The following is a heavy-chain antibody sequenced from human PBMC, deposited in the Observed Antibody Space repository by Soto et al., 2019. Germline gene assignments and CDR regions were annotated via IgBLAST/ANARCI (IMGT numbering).Heavy chain of an antibody. Sequence: PSETLSLTCTVSGGSISSSSYYWGWIRQPPGKGLEWIGSIYYSGSTNYNPSLKSRVTISVDTSKNQFSLKLSSVTAADTAVYYCARGQDIVVVPAAIKYYYGMDVWGQGTTVTVSS. J-gene: IGHJ6*02. CDR1: GGSISSSSYY. D-gene: IGHD2-2*01. V-gene: IGHV4-39*07. CDR3: ARGQDIVVVPAAIKYYYGMDV. CDR2: IYYSGST.